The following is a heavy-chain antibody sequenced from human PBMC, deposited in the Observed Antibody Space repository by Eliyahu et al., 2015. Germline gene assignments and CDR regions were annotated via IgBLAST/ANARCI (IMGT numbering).Heavy chain of an antibody. CDR1: GFXLXDYA. D-gene: IGHD1-26*01. Sequence: EVQLLESGGGLVQPGGSLRLSCAASGFXLXDYAMXWVRQAPGKGLECVSTISGTGTVTHYADSVKGRFTISSDKSKNTVSLQMNSLAVEDTALYYCVKDRGVGTYGIFDSWGQGTLVTVSS. CDR2: ISGTGTVT. CDR3: VKDRGVGTYGIFDS. V-gene: IGHV3-23*01. J-gene: IGHJ5*01.